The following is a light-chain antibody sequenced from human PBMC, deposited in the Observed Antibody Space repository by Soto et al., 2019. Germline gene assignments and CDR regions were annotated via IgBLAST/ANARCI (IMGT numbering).Light chain of an antibody. V-gene: IGLV4-69*01. CDR2: LNTDGSH. Sequence: QSVLTQSPSASASLGASVNLTCTLSSGHSSYAIAWHQQQPDKGPRYLMKLNTDGSHNRGDGIPDRFSGSSSGAERYLTISSLQSEDEADYYCQAWCAGIKVFGGGTQLTVL. CDR3: QAWCAGIKV. CDR1: SGHSSYA. J-gene: IGLJ2*01.